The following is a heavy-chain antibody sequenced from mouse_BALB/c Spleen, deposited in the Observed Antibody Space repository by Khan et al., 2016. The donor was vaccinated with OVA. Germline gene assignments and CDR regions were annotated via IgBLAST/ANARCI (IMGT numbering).Heavy chain of an antibody. D-gene: IGHD2-4*01. J-gene: IGHJ3*01. CDR2: INYSGNT. Sequence: EVQLQESGPGLVKPSQSLSLTCTVTGYSITSEYAWNWIRHFPGNKLEWMGYINYSGNTRYNPSLKSRISINRDTYQNQFFLQLNSVTTEDTATDYCTRKDYYDYDPFPYWGQGTLVTVSA. V-gene: IGHV3-2*02. CDR1: GYSITSEYA. CDR3: TRKDYYDYDPFPY.